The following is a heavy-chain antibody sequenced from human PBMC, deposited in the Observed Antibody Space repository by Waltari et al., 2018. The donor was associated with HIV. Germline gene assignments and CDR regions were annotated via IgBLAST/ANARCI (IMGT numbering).Heavy chain of an antibody. J-gene: IGHJ4*02. CDR2: INTNTGSP. CDR3: AKRGANGWFSIDY. Sequence: QVQLVQSGSELKKPGASVKVSCRASGYTFTTYSLTWVRQAPGQGLEWMGWINTNTGSPTYAQGFRGRFFLSSDTSVSTAYLQISSLKAEDTAMYFCAKRGANGWFSIDYWGQGTLVTVSS. D-gene: IGHD6-19*01. CDR1: GYTFTTYS. V-gene: IGHV7-4-1*02.